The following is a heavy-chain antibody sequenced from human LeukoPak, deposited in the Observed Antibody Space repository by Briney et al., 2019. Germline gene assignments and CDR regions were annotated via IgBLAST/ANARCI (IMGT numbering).Heavy chain of an antibody. CDR3: ARDGNSSSWYSYYYYGMDV. CDR1: GFTFSSYA. V-gene: IGHV3-64*01. CDR2: ISSNGGST. J-gene: IGHJ6*01. D-gene: IGHD6-13*01. Sequence: PGGSLRLSCAASGFTFSSYAMPWVRQAPGKGLEYVSAISSNGGSTYYANSVKGRFTISRDNSKNTLYLQMGSLRAEDMAVYYCARDGNSSSWYSYYYYGMDVWRQGTTVTVSS.